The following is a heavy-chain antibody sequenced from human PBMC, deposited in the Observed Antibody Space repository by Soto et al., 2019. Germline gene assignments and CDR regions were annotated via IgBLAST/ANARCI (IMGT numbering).Heavy chain of an antibody. Sequence: QVKLQESGPGLVKPSQTLSLSCTVSGGSIRSGGYYWSWIRQHPGKGLEWIGYIYYSGGTDYNPSLKSRVTMSLDTSKNQFSLRLTAVTAADTAVYFCATMHDYGDYAPIDNWGQGTLVTVAT. CDR3: ATMHDYGDYAPIDN. V-gene: IGHV4-31*03. D-gene: IGHD4-17*01. CDR2: IYYSGGT. CDR1: GGSIRSGGYY. J-gene: IGHJ4*02.